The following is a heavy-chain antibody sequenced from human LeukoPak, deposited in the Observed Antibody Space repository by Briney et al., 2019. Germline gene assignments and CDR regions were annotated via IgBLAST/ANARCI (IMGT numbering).Heavy chain of an antibody. CDR1: GAYISNYY. J-gene: IGHJ3*01. CDR2: LHASEST. D-gene: IGHD3-22*01. V-gene: IGHV4-4*07. Sequence: PSETLSLTCTVSGAYISNYYWTWVRQPAAQGLEWIGRLHASESTVYNPSLKSRVTMSMDTSKDQLSLTLTSVTAADSAIYYCVTLSSGAGFDVGGQGTVVTVS. CDR3: VTLSSGAGFDV.